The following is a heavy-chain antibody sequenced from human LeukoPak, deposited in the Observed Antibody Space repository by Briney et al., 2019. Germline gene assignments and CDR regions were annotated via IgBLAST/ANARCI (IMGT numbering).Heavy chain of an antibody. Sequence: TSETLSLTCTVSGGSINNYFWSWIRQPPGKGLECIAYIYYSDSTNYKPSLKSRVTVSVDTSKNQFSLKLSSVTAADTAVYYCARFPGGAEYRHYYYMDVWGTGTTVTVSS. CDR2: IYYSDST. CDR3: ARFPGGAEYRHYYYMDV. V-gene: IGHV4-59*01. J-gene: IGHJ6*03. CDR1: GGSINNYF. D-gene: IGHD1-14*01.